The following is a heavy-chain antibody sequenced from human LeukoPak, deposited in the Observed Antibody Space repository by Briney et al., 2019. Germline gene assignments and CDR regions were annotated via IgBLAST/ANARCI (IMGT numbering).Heavy chain of an antibody. V-gene: IGHV3-9*01. J-gene: IGHJ4*02. CDR2: ISWNSASI. Sequence: GGSLRLSCAASGFPFYDYTMHWVRRPPGKGLEWVSSISWNSASIEYADSVKGRFTISRDNAKYSLSLQMNSLRAEDTALYYCAKGHMTTVTTVDYWGQGTLVTVSS. CDR1: GFPFYDYT. D-gene: IGHD4-17*01. CDR3: AKGHMTTVTTVDY.